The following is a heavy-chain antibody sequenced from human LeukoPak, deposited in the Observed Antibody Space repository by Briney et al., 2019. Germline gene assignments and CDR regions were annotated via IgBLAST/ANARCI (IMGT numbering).Heavy chain of an antibody. CDR1: GGSISSGGYY. CDR3: ARDRSSSSNFDY. V-gene: IGHV4-31*03. Sequence: SETLSLTCTVSGGSISSGGYYWSWIRQHPGKGLEWIGYIYYSGSTYYNPSLKSRVTISVDTSKNQFSLKLSSVTAADTAVYYCARDRSSSSNFDYWGQGTLVTVSS. J-gene: IGHJ4*02. CDR2: IYYSGST. D-gene: IGHD6-6*01.